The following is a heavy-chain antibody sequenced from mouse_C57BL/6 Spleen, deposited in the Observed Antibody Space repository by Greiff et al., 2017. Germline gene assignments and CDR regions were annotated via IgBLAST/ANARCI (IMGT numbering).Heavy chain of an antibody. CDR2: IYPRSGNT. CDR1: GYTFTSYG. J-gene: IGHJ1*03. D-gene: IGHD1-1*01. CDR3: ARGYGSSYWYFDV. Sequence: VQLQQSGAELARPGASVKLSCKASGYTFTSYGISWVKLRTGQGLEWIGEIYPRSGNTYYNEKFKGKATLTADKSSSTAYMELRSLTSEDSAVYFCARGYGSSYWYFDVWGTGTTVTVSS. V-gene: IGHV1-81*01.